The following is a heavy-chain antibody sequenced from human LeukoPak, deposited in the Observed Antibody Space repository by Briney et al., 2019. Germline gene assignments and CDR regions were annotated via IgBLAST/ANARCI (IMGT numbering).Heavy chain of an antibody. CDR2: ISGSGGST. D-gene: IGHD3-22*01. V-gene: IGHV3-23*01. CDR1: GFTFSSYA. CDR3: ARAGDYYDSSGYYGAKYYLDY. J-gene: IGHJ4*02. Sequence: GGSLRLSCAASGFTFSSYAMSWVRQAPGKGLEWVSAISGSGGSTYYADSVKGRFTISRDNSKNTLYLQMNSLRAEDTAVYYCARAGDYYDSSGYYGAKYYLDYWGQGTLVTVSS.